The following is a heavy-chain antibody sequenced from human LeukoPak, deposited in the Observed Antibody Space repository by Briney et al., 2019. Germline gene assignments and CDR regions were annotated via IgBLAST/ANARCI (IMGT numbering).Heavy chain of an antibody. J-gene: IGHJ4*02. CDR3: ARVAWGTYRRQYYFDY. V-gene: IGHV4-59*01. D-gene: IGHD3-16*02. Sequence: PSETLSLTCTVSGGSISSYYWSWIRQPPGKGLEWIGYIYYSGSTNYNPSLKSRVTISVDTSNNMFSLKLRSVTAADTAVYFCARVAWGTYRRQYYFDYWGQGTLVTVSS. CDR1: GGSISSYY. CDR2: IYYSGST.